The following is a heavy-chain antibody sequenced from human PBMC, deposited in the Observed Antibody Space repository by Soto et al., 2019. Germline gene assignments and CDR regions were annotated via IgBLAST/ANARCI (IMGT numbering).Heavy chain of an antibody. D-gene: IGHD5-18*01. V-gene: IGHV3-23*01. J-gene: IGHJ4*02. CDR2: ISGSGGST. Sequence: HPGGSLRLSCAASGFTFSSYAMSWVRQAPGKGLEWVSAISGSGGSTYYADSVKGRFTISRDNSRNTLYLQMNSLRAEDTAVYYCAKDPEHLDTAMVTFDYWGQGTLVTVSS. CDR1: GFTFSSYA. CDR3: AKDPEHLDTAMVTFDY.